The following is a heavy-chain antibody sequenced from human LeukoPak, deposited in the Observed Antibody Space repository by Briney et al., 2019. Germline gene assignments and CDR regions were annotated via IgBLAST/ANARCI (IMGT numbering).Heavy chain of an antibody. CDR1: GGSFSGYY. D-gene: IGHD3-10*01. CDR2: FNHSGST. J-gene: IGHJ6*02. V-gene: IGHV4-34*01. Sequence: PSETLSLTCAVYGGSFSGYYWSWIRQPPGKGLEWIGEFNHSGSTNYNPSLKSRVTMSVDTSKNQFSLKLSSVTAADTAVYYCARVGGLLWFGELTPNYYYGLDVWGQGTTVTVSS. CDR3: ARVGGLLWFGELTPNYYYGLDV.